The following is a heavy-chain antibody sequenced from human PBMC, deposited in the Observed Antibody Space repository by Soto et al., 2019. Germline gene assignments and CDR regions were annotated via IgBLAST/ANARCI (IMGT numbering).Heavy chain of an antibody. CDR3: ARGSSGYFGPIDY. J-gene: IGHJ4*02. CDR1: GFTFSSLA. Sequence: PGGSLRPSLATPGFTFSSLAMSRGPQAPGKGLEWVAVISYDGSNKYYADSVKGRFTISRDNSKNTLYLQMNSLRAEDTAVYYCARGSSGYFGPIDYWGQGTLVTVS. CDR2: ISYDGSNK. V-gene: IGHV3-30-3*01. D-gene: IGHD3-22*01.